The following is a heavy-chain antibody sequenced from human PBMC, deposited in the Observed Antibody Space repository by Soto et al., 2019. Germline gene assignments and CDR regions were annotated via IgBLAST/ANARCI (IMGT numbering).Heavy chain of an antibody. CDR3: ARIPTYYYDSSGYYYTYGMDV. V-gene: IGHV2-70*01. D-gene: IGHD3-22*01. Sequence: SGPTLVNPTQTLTLTCTFSGFSLSTSGMCVSWIRQPPGKALEWLALIDLDDYKYYSTSLKTRLTISKDTSKNQGVLTMTNMDPLHTATYYCARIPTYYYDSSGYYYTYGMDVWGQGTTLTVSS. J-gene: IGHJ6*02. CDR2: IDLDDYK. CDR1: GFSLSTSGMC.